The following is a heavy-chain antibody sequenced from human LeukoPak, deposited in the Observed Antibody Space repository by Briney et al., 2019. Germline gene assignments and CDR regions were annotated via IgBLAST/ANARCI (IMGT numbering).Heavy chain of an antibody. D-gene: IGHD2-15*01. J-gene: IGHJ6*02. CDR2: IYPGDSDT. Sequence: GESLKISCKGSGYSFTSYWIGWVRQMPGKGLEWMGIIYPGDSDTRYSPSFQGQVTISADKSISTAYLQWSSLKASDTAMYYCARYSISGCSSGRCYTSYYYYGMDVWGQGTSVTVSS. CDR3: ARYSISGCSSGRCYTSYYYYGMDV. CDR1: GYSFTSYW. V-gene: IGHV5-51*01.